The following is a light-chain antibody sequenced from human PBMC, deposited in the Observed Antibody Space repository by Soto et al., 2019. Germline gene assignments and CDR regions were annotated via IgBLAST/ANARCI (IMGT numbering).Light chain of an antibody. Sequence: QSVLTQPASVSGSPGQSITISCTGTSSDVGDNNYVSWYQQHPGKAPKLMIYDVTHRPSEISNHFSGSKSGNTASLAISGLQADDEAHYYCSPYTSRSTLYVFGTGTKLTLL. V-gene: IGLV2-14*01. CDR3: SPYTSRSTLYV. CDR1: SSDVGDNNY. J-gene: IGLJ1*01. CDR2: DVT.